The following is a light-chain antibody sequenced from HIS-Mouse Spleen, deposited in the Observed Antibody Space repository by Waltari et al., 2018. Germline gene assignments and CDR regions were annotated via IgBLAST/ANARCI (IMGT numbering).Light chain of an antibody. Sequence: QSALTQPRSVSGSPGQSVTISCTGTSSDVGGYNYVSWSQQQPGKAPKIMIYGVSKRPSGVPDRFSGSKSGNTASLTISGLQAEDEADYYCCSYAGSYTLVFGGGTKLTVL. J-gene: IGLJ3*02. V-gene: IGLV2-11*01. CDR2: GVS. CDR1: SSDVGGYNY. CDR3: CSYAGSYTLV.